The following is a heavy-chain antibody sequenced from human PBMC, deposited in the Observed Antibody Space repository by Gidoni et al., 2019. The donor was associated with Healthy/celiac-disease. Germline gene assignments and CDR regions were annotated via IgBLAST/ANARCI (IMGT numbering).Heavy chain of an antibody. V-gene: IGHV3-15*01. Sequence: EVQLVESGGGLVKPGGSLRLSCAASGFTFSNAWMSWVRQAPGKGLEWVGRSKSKTDGGTTDYAAPVKGRFTISRDDSKNTLYLQMNSLKTEDTAVYYCTTDLYYYDSSGLAYWGQGTLVTVSS. D-gene: IGHD3-22*01. CDR1: GFTFSNAW. CDR2: SKSKTDGGTT. J-gene: IGHJ4*02. CDR3: TTDLYYYDSSGLAY.